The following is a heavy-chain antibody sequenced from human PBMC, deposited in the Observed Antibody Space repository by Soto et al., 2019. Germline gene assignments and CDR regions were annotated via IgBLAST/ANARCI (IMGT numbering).Heavy chain of an antibody. CDR1: GFTFSSYA. V-gene: IGHV3-23*01. J-gene: IGHJ4*02. D-gene: IGHD3-22*01. CDR3: AKGTPRYYYDSSGLDYFDY. Sequence: GGSLRLSCAASGFTFSSYAMSWVRQAPGKGLEWVSAISGSGGSTYYADSVKGRFTISRDNSKNTLYLQMNSLRAEDTAVYYCAKGTPRYYYDSSGLDYFDYWGQGTLVTVSS. CDR2: ISGSGGST.